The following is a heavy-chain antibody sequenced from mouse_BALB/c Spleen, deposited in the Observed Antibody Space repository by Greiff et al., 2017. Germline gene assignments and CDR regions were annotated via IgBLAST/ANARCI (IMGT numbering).Heavy chain of an antibody. D-gene: IGHD1-1*01. CDR3: ARWDYGSRAWFAY. V-gene: IGHV1-87*01. J-gene: IGHJ3*01. CDR1: GYTFTSYW. CDR2: IYPGDGDT. Sequence: QVQLQQSGAELARPGASVKLSCKASGYTFTSYWMQWVKQRPGQGLEWIGAIYPGDGDTRYTQKFKGKATLTADKSSSTAYMQLSSLASEDSAVYYCARWDYGSRAWFAYWGQGTLVTVSA.